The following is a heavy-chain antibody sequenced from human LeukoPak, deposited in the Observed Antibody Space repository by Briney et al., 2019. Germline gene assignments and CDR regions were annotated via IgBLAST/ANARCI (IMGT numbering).Heavy chain of an antibody. CDR1: GYTFTGYY. Sequence: ASVKVSCKASGYTFTGYYMYWVRQAPGQGLEWMGWINPNSGGTNYAQKFQGRVTITRNTSISTAYMELSSLRSEDTAVYYCARGGSYDYFDYWGQGTLVTVSS. CDR3: ARGGSYDYFDY. V-gene: IGHV1-2*02. J-gene: IGHJ4*02. D-gene: IGHD1-26*01. CDR2: INPNSGGT.